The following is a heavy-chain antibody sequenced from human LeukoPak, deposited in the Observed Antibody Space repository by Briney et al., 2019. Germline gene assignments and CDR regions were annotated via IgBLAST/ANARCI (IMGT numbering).Heavy chain of an antibody. V-gene: IGHV1-18*04. CDR1: GYTFTSYG. CDR2: ISAYNGNT. CDR3: ARDANPYYYGSGSYRAFDY. J-gene: IGHJ4*02. Sequence: ASVKVSCKASGYTFTSYGISWVRQAPGQGLEWMGWISAYNGNTNYAQKLQGRVTMTTDTSTSIAYMELRSLRSDDTAVYYCARDANPYYYGSGSYRAFDYWGQGTLVTVSS. D-gene: IGHD3-10*01.